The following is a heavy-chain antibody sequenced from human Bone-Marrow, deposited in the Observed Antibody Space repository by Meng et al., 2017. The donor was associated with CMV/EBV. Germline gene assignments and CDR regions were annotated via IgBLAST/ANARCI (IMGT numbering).Heavy chain of an antibody. CDR1: GDSISSHY. Sequence: ETLSLTCTVSGDSISSHYWSWVRQAPGKGLEWVANIKQDGSEKYYLDSVKGRFTISRDNAKNSLYLQMNSLRAEDTAVYYCASYYRNYYYYGMDVWGQGTTVTVSS. CDR2: IKQDGSEK. J-gene: IGHJ6*02. D-gene: IGHD1-26*01. V-gene: IGHV3-7*01. CDR3: ASYYRNYYYYGMDV.